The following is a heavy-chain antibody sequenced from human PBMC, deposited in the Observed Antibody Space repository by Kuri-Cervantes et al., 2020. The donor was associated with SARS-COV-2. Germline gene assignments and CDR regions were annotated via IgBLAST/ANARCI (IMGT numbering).Heavy chain of an antibody. Sequence: ASVKVSCKASGYTFTGSYMHWVRQAPGQGLEWMGWINPNSGGTNYAQKCQGWVTMPRDTSISTDYMELSRLRSDDTAVYYCARSTPSRRLVVISQGGAFDIWGQGTMVTVSS. D-gene: IGHD3-22*01. V-gene: IGHV1-2*04. CDR3: ARSTPSRRLVVISQGGAFDI. J-gene: IGHJ3*02. CDR1: GYTFTGSY. CDR2: INPNSGGT.